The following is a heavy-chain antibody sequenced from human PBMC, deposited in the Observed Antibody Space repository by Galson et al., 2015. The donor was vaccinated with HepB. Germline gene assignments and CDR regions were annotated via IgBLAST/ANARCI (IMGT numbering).Heavy chain of an antibody. CDR3: TRDQYYYNSGSFR. D-gene: IGHD3-10*01. Sequence: SLRLSCAASGFPFSSYAMSWFRQAAGRGLEWVGFIKGRGDGGTTEYGSSVKGRFIISRDDSKSVVYLQMNNLKTDDSGVYYCTRDQYYYNSGSFRWGQGVLVTVS. CDR2: IKGRGDGGTT. V-gene: IGHV3-49*03. CDR1: GFPFSSYA. J-gene: IGHJ4*02.